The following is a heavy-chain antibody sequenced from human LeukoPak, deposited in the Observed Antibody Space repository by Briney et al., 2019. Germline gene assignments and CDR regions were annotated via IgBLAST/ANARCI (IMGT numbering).Heavy chain of an antibody. CDR3: AKEYIGEMATLNFDY. D-gene: IGHD5-24*01. CDR1: GFTFSSYG. J-gene: IGHJ4*02. Sequence: GGSLRLSCAASGFTFSSYGMHWVRQAPGKGLEWVAVIWYDGSNKYYADSVKGRFTISRDNSKNTLYLQMNSLRAEDTAVYYCAKEYIGEMATLNFDYWGQGTLVTVSS. V-gene: IGHV3-33*06. CDR2: IWYDGSNK.